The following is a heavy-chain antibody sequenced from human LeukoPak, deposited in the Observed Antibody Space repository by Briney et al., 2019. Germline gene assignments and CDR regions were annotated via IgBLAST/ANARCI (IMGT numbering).Heavy chain of an antibody. V-gene: IGHV3-9*01. CDR3: AKGYPYYDILTGCD. D-gene: IGHD3-9*01. Sequence: GRSLRLSCAASGFTFDDYAMHWVRQAPGKGLEWVSGISWNSGSIGYADSVKGRFTISRDNAKNSLYLQMNSLRAEDTALYYCAKGYPYYDILTGCDWGQGTLVTVSS. CDR2: ISWNSGSI. CDR1: GFTFDDYA. J-gene: IGHJ4*02.